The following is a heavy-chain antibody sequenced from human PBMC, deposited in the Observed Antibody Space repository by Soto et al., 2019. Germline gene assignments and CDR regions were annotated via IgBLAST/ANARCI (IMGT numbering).Heavy chain of an antibody. V-gene: IGHV4-59*01. CDR2: MYYSGST. D-gene: IGHD5-12*01. CDR1: GGSISSYY. J-gene: IGHJ4*01. Sequence: SETLSLTCTVSGGSISSYYWSWIRQSPGKGLEWIGYMYYSGSTNYNPSLKSRVTISIDTSRNQFSLKLSSVTAADTAVYYCARTTIGEAKDCGQGTPITAST. CDR3: ARTTIGEAKD.